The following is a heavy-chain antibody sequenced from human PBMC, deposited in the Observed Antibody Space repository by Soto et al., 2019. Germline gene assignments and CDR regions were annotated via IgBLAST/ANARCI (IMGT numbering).Heavy chain of an antibody. V-gene: IGHV3-30*18. J-gene: IGHJ4*02. CDR1: GFTFSSYG. Sequence: GGSLRPSCAASGFTFSSYGMHWVRQAPGKGPEWVAVVSYDGSNQYYADSVKGRFTISRDNSKNTLYRQMNSLRAEDTAVYYCAKGMIGSGDSSGYLGWYFDYWGQGTLVSVSS. CDR2: VSYDGSNQ. CDR3: AKGMIGSGDSSGYLGWYFDY. D-gene: IGHD3-22*01.